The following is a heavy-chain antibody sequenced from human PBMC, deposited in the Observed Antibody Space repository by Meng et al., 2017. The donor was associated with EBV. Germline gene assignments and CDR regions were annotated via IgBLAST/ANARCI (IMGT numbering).Heavy chain of an antibody. D-gene: IGHD3-9*01. J-gene: IGHJ4*02. CDR2: LHHSGST. CDR3: ARVSPKRYFDYLAPPDY. CDR1: GGSVNGYF. Sequence: QVQLQQWGAGLLKPSETLSLTCAVXGGSVNGYFWSWIRQPPGKGLEWIGELHHSGSTNYNPSLKSRLRISVDTSKNQFSLNLTSVTAADTAVYYCARVSPKRYFDYLAPPDYWGQGTLVTVSS. V-gene: IGHV4-34*01.